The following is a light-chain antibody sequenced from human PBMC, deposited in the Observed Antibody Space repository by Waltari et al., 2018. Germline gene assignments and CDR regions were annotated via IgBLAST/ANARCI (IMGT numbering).Light chain of an antibody. J-gene: IGKJ1*01. CDR2: GAS. CDR3: KQYSDSPRT. CDR1: QSVTSNY. V-gene: IGKV3-20*01. Sequence: ENVLTQSPGTLSLSPGERATLPCRASQSVTSNYLAWYQQKPGQAPRLLIYGASTRATGIPDRFSGSGSGTDFTLTINRLEPEDFALYFCKQYSDSPRTFGQGTKVEIK.